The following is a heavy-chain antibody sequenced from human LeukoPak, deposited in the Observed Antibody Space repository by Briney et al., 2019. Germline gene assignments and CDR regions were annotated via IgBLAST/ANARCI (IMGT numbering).Heavy chain of an antibody. V-gene: IGHV3-23*01. CDR2: LSGSGGST. CDR3: AKRGVVIRVILVGFHKEAYYFDS. D-gene: IGHD3-22*01. CDR1: GITLSNYG. Sequence: GGSLRLSCAVSGITLSNYGMTWVRQAPGKGLEWVAGLSGSGGSTNYADSVKGRFTISRDNAKNTLYLQMNSLRAEDTAVYLCAKRGVVIRVILVGFHKEAYYFDSWGQGVLVTVSS. J-gene: IGHJ4*02.